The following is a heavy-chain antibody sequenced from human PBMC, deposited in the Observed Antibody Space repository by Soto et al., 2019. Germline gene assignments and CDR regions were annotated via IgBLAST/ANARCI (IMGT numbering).Heavy chain of an antibody. V-gene: IGHV1-18*01. CDR3: ARQGRDGYNWSDFYYYYGMDV. J-gene: IGHJ6*02. Sequence: ASVKVSCKASGYTFTSYGISWVRQAPGQGLEWMGWISAYNGNTNYAQKLQGRVTMTTDTSTSTAYMELRSLRSDDTAVYYCARQGRDGYNWSDFYYYYGMDVRGQGTTVTVSS. D-gene: IGHD5-12*01. CDR2: ISAYNGNT. CDR1: GYTFTSYG.